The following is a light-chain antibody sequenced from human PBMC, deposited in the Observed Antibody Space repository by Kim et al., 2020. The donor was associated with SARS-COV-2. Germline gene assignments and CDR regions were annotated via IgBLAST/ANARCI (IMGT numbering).Light chain of an antibody. CDR2: EDT. CDR1: KLGDKY. V-gene: IGLV3-1*01. J-gene: IGLJ2*01. CDR3: QAWDSSIVV. Sequence: SYELTQPPSVSVSPGQTVSITCSGDKLGDKYACWYQQKPGQYPVMVIYEDTKRPSGIPERFSGSNSGNTATLTISGTQATDEADYYCQAWDSSIVVFGGGTQLTVL.